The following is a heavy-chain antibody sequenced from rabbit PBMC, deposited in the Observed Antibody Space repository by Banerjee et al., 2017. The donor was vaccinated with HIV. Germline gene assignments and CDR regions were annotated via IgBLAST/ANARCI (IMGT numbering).Heavy chain of an antibody. Sequence: QEQLVESGGGLVQPGGSLKLSCKASGFDFSSYGVSWVRQAPGKGLEWIACIGTADGNTFYANWAKGRFTISKTSSTTVTLQMTSLTAADTATYFCARDLAGVTGWNFDLWGPGTLVTVS. D-gene: IGHD4-1*01. V-gene: IGHV1S45*01. CDR1: GFDFSSYG. CDR3: ARDLAGVTGWNFDL. CDR2: IGTADGNT. J-gene: IGHJ4*01.